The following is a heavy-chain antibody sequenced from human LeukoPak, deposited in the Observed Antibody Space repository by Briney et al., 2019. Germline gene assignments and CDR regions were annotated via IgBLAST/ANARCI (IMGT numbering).Heavy chain of an antibody. CDR2: ISAYNGNT. D-gene: IGHD3-10*01. CDR1: GYTFTSYG. CDR3: ARVDGFGESPYYYYYYMDV. Sequence: GASVKVSCKASGYTFTSYGINWVRQAPGQGLEWMGWISAYNGNTNSAQMLQGRVTMTTDTSTSTAYMELRSLRSDDTAVYYCARVDGFGESPYYYYYYMDVWGKGTTVTISS. V-gene: IGHV1-18*01. J-gene: IGHJ6*03.